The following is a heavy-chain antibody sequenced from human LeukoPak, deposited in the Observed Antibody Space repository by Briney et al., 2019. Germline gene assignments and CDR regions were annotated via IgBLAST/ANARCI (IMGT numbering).Heavy chain of an antibody. J-gene: IGHJ4*02. D-gene: IGHD4-17*01. Sequence: GESLKISCKGSGYSFKYWIGWVRQMPGKGLEWMGIIYSGDSQTKYSPSFQGRVTISIDNSITTAHLQWSSLEASDTAMYYCASARHGDFVWDYWGQGTLVTVSS. V-gene: IGHV5-51*01. CDR1: GYSFKYW. CDR3: ASARHGDFVWDY. CDR2: IYSGDSQT.